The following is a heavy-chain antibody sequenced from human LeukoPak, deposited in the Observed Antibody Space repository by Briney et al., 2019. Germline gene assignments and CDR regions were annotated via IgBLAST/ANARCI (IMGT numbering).Heavy chain of an antibody. V-gene: IGHV6-1*01. CDR2: TYYRSKWYH. CDR1: GDSVSSNSAA. CDR3: ARDHRYGMDV. J-gene: IGHJ6*02. Sequence: SQTLSLTCAISGDSVSSNSAAWNWISQSPSRGLEWLGRTYYRSKWYHDYAGSVKSRIIVNPDTSKNHFSLQLNSVTPEDTAVYYCARDHRYGMDVWGQGTTVTVSS.